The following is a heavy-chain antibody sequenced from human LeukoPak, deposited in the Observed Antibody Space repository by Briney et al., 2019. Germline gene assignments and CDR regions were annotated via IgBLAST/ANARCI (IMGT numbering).Heavy chain of an antibody. CDR3: ARDDPGYFDT. CDR2: FYSSGTN. V-gene: IGHV4-61*02. CDR1: GGSINSGSDY. D-gene: IGHD1-1*01. Sequence: PSETLSLTCTVSGGSINSGSDYWTWIRQPAGKGLEWIGRFYSSGTNYYNPSLKSRVSMSLDTFKKEVSLEMRSVTAADTAVYYCARDDPGYFDTWGQGILVTVSS. J-gene: IGHJ5*02.